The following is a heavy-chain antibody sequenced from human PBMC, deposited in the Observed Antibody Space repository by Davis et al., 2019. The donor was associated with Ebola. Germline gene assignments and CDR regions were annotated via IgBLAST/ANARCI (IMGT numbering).Heavy chain of an antibody. CDR2: IKQGGDER. CDR1: GFTFSSYW. Sequence: PGGSLRLSCAASGFTFSSYWMSWVRQAPGKGPEWVANIKQGGDERYYVDSVKGRFIISRDDAKNSLYLQMNSLRAEDTAVYYCVRVYSGSYDPWGQGTLVTVSS. D-gene: IGHD1-26*01. CDR3: VRVYSGSYDP. J-gene: IGHJ5*02. V-gene: IGHV3-7*01.